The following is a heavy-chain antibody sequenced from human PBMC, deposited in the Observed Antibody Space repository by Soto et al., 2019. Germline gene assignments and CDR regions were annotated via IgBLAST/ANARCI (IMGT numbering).Heavy chain of an antibody. V-gene: IGHV4-59*01. CDR2: IHYSGST. Sequence: SETLSLTCTVSGDSISSYYWGWIRQPPGKGLEWIGYIHYSGSTNYNPSLKSRVTISVDTPKNQFSLKVNPMTAADTAVYYCARGGLAARKGRWFDPWGQGTLVTVYS. J-gene: IGHJ5*02. CDR3: ARGGLAARKGRWFDP. D-gene: IGHD6-6*01. CDR1: GDSISSYY.